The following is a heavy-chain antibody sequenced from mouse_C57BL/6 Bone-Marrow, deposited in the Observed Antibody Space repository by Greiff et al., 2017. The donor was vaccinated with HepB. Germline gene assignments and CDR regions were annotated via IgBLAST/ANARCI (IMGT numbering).Heavy chain of an antibody. D-gene: IGHD2-4*01. J-gene: IGHJ2*01. V-gene: IGHV10-1*01. CDR1: GFSFNTYA. CDR2: IRSKSNNYAT. CDR3: VGSPFYYDYGGFDY. Sequence: EVKLVESGGGLVQPKGSLKLSCAASGFSFNTYAMNWVRQAPGKGMEWVARIRSKSNNYATYYADSVKDRFTISRDDSESMLYLQMNNLKTEDTAMYYCVGSPFYYDYGGFDYRGQGTTLTVSS.